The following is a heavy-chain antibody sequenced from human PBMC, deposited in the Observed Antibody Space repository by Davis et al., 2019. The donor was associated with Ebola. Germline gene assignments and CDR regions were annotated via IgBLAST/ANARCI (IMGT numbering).Heavy chain of an antibody. V-gene: IGHV4-39*01. CDR1: GCSISSSSYY. Sequence: GSLRLSCTVSGCSISSSSYYWGWIRQPPGKGLEWIGSIYYIGSTYYNPSLKSRVTISVDTSKNQFSLKLSSVTAADTAVYYCARHTQWLDGQNWFDPWGQGTLVTVSS. D-gene: IGHD6-19*01. CDR2: IYYIGST. CDR3: ARHTQWLDGQNWFDP. J-gene: IGHJ5*02.